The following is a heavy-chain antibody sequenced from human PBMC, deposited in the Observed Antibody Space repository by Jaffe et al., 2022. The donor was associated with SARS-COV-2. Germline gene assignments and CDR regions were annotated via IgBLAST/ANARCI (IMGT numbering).Heavy chain of an antibody. J-gene: IGHJ1*01. CDR3: AKDTKISDWALRS. V-gene: IGHV3-9*01. CDR1: AITFEPNA. CDR2: ITWSNGEI. D-gene: IGHD3-9*01. Sequence: EVHLVESGGGLVQPGRSLTLSCTAPAITFEPNAMHWVRQVPGKGLEWVSGITWSNGEIGYADSVRGRFTLSRDIAKKSLYLQMNSLRAEDTALYYCAKDTKISDWALRSWGQGTLVTVSS.